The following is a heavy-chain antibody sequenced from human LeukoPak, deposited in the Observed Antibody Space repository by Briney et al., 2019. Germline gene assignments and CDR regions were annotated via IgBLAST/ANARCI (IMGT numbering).Heavy chain of an antibody. Sequence: ETLSLTCAVYGGSFSGYYWSWIRQPPGKGLEWVSVIYSGGSTYYADSVKGRFTISRDNSKNTLYLQMNSLRAEDTAVYYCARDQGLRYSSSYYYGMDVWGQGTTVTVSS. CDR2: IYSGGST. J-gene: IGHJ6*02. D-gene: IGHD6-6*01. V-gene: IGHV3-53*05. CDR1: GGSFSGYY. CDR3: ARDQGLRYSSSYYYGMDV.